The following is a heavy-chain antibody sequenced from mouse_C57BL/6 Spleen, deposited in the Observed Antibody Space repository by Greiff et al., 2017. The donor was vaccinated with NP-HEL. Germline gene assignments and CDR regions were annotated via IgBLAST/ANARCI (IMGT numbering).Heavy chain of an antibody. Sequence: VQLQQPGAELVKPGASVKLSCKASGYTFTSYWMHWVKQRPGQGLEWIGMIHPNSGGTNYNEKFKSKATLTVDKSSNTAYMQLSSLTSEDSAVYYCASSITNPFAYWGQGTLVTVSA. J-gene: IGHJ3*01. CDR2: IHPNSGGT. CDR1: GYTFTSYW. D-gene: IGHD2-4*01. V-gene: IGHV1-64*01. CDR3: ASSITNPFAY.